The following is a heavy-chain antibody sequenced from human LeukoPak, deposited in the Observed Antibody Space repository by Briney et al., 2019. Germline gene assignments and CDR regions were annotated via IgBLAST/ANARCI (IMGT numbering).Heavy chain of an antibody. CDR1: GYTFTSSD. CDR3: ARATPELNRPFDY. J-gene: IGHJ4*02. Sequence: ASVKVSCKASGYTFTSSDINWVRQATGQGLEWMGWMNPNSGNTGYAQKFQGRVTMTRNTSISTAYMELSSLRSEDTAVYYCARATPELNRPFDYWGQGTLVTVSS. D-gene: IGHD3-10*01. V-gene: IGHV1-8*01. CDR2: MNPNSGNT.